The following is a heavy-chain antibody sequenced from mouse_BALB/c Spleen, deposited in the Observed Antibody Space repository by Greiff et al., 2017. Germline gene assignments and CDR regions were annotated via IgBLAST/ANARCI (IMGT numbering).Heavy chain of an antibody. V-gene: IGHV1-7*01. CDR2: INPSTGYT. J-gene: IGHJ2*01. D-gene: IGHD2-4*01. Sequence: VKLQESGAALAKPGASVKMSCKASGYTFTSYWMHWVKQRPGPGLEWIGYINPSTGYTEYNQKFKDKATLTADKSSSTAYRQLSSLKSEDSAVYYCARGMITDYFDYWGQGTTRTVS. CDR3: ARGMITDYFDY. CDR1: GYTFTSYW.